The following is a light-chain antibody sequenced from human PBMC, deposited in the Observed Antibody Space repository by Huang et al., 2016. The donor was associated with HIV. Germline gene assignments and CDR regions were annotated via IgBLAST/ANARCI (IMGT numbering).Light chain of an antibody. CDR3: QQYNDWLKT. J-gene: IGKJ1*01. Sequence: EIVMTQSPATLSVSPGERATLSCRASQSVSNNLAWYQQKPGQAPRLLVYGASTRANGSPVRFSGSGSGTEFTLTISSLQSEDFAIYYCQQYNDWLKTFGQGTKVEIK. CDR1: QSVSNN. CDR2: GAS. V-gene: IGKV3-15*01.